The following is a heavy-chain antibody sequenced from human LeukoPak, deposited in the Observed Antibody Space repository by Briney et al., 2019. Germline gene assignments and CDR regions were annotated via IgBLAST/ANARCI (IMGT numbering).Heavy chain of an antibody. Sequence: SETLSLTCTVSGGSISSRDYYWGWIRQPPGKGLEWIGEINHSGSTNYNPSLKSRVTISVDTSKNQFSLKLSSVTAADTAVYYCAMSITMIIVIIKRPPTIDYWGQGTLVTVSS. D-gene: IGHD3-22*01. V-gene: IGHV4-39*07. CDR2: INHSGST. CDR1: GGSISSRDYY. CDR3: AMSITMIIVIIKRPPTIDY. J-gene: IGHJ4*02.